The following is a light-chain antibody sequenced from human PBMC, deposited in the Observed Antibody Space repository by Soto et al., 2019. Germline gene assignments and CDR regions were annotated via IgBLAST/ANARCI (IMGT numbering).Light chain of an antibody. CDR3: SSHGGNSPYV. V-gene: IGLV2-8*01. Sequence: QSALTQPPSASGSPGQSVAISCTGTTSDIGGYEYVSWYQQHPGKAPKLMIYEVNKRPSGVPDRFSGSKSGNTASLTVSGLQAEDEADYYCSSHGGNSPYVFGTGTKPPS. J-gene: IGLJ1*01. CDR2: EVN. CDR1: TSDIGGYEY.